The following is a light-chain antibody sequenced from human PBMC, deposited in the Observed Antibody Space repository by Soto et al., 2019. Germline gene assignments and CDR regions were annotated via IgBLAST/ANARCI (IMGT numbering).Light chain of an antibody. Sequence: VFTQSPCTLSLSPGERATLSCRASQSVGSSYLAWYQQKPGQAPRVLIYGTSSRATGIPDRFSGSGSGTDFTLTISRLEPEDFAVYYCQQYTTSSWTFGQGTKVDIK. CDR1: QSVGSSY. J-gene: IGKJ1*01. CDR2: GTS. V-gene: IGKV3-20*01. CDR3: QQYTTSSWT.